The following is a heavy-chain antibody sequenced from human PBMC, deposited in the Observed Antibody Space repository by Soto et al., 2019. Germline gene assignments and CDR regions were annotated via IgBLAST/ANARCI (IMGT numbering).Heavy chain of an antibody. CDR1: GFSLSTSGVG. CDR3: AHSQPGITGIKAFDY. CDR2: IYWNDDK. V-gene: IGHV2-5*01. D-gene: IGHD1-20*01. J-gene: IGHJ4*02. Sequence: SGPTLVNPTQTLTLTCTFSGFSLSTSGVGVGWIRQPPGKALEWLALIYWNDDKRYSPSLKSRLTITKDTSKNQVVLTMTNMDPVYTATYYCAHSQPGITGIKAFDYWGQGTLVTVSS.